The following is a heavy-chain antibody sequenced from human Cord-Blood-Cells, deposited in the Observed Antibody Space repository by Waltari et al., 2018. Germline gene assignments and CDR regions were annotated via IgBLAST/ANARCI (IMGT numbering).Heavy chain of an antibody. Sequence: QVQLVQSGAEVKKPGASVKVSCKASGYTFTSYGISWVRQAPGQGLEWMGWISAYNGNTNYAQKLQGRVTMTTDTSTSTTDMELRSLSSDDTAVYYCARVLVGIVGATHAFDIWGQGTMVTVSS. CDR1: GYTFTSYG. D-gene: IGHD1-26*01. CDR3: ARVLVGIVGATHAFDI. CDR2: ISAYNGNT. J-gene: IGHJ3*02. V-gene: IGHV1-18*01.